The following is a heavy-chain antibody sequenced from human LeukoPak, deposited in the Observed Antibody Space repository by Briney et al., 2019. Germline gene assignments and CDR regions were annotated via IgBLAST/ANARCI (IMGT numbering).Heavy chain of an antibody. CDR2: INPSGGTT. CDR1: GYTFISYY. J-gene: IGHJ4*02. D-gene: IGHD3-22*01. CDR3: ARWDYFDSSANDY. Sequence: ASVKPSCKASGYTFISYYIHWVRQAPGQGLDWMGIINPSGGTTSYAQKFQGRVTMTRDTSTSTVHMELSSLRSEDTAVYYCARWDYFDSSANDYWGQGTQVTVSS. V-gene: IGHV1-46*01.